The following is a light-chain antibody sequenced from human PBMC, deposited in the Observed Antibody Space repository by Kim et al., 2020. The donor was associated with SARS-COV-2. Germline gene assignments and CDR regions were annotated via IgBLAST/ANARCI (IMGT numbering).Light chain of an antibody. CDR1: QGIYKY. CDR2: DAS. CDR3: QKYDVAPYT. J-gene: IGKJ2*01. V-gene: IGKV1-27*01. Sequence: SASGGDRVAITCRTSQGIYKYLAWYQQKPGKVPKLLMYDASTLQSGFPSRFSGRGSGTSFTLTISSLQPEDVATYYCQKYDVAPYTFGQGTKLEI.